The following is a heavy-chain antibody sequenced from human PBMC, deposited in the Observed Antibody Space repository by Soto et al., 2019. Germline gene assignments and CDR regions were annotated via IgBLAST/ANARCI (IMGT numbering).Heavy chain of an antibody. Sequence: HPGGSLRLSCVASGFTFRSYWMHWVRQAPGKGLVWVSCINSGGSDTRYADSVKGRFTISRDDAKNTLYLQMNRLRAEDTAVYYCARAARVTNVDYFDPWGQGTLVTVSS. J-gene: IGHJ5*02. CDR2: INSGGSDT. V-gene: IGHV3-74*01. CDR1: GFTFRSYW. D-gene: IGHD3-3*01. CDR3: ARAARVTNVDYFDP.